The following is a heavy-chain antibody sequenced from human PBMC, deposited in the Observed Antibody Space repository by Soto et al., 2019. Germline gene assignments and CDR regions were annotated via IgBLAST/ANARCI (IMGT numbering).Heavy chain of an antibody. CDR2: INPNSGGT. CDR1: GYTFTGYY. Sequence: ASVKVSCKASGYTFTGYYMHWVLQAPGQGLEWMGWINPNSGGTNYAQKFQGRVTMTRDTSISTAYMELSRLRSDDTAVYYCARVDDIVAARVFDYWGQGTLVTVSS. J-gene: IGHJ4*02. CDR3: ARVDDIVAARVFDY. D-gene: IGHD1-26*01. V-gene: IGHV1-2*02.